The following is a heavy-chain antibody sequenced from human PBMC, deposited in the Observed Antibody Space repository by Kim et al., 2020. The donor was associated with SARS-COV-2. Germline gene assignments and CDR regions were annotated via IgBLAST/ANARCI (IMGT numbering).Heavy chain of an antibody. CDR3: AKTLGDHWALDL. V-gene: IGHV5-51*01. CDR1: GYSFTNYW. CDR2: VYPRDSDT. D-gene: IGHD2-21*02. Sequence: GESLKISCKASGYSFTNYWVAWVRQVPGKGLEWMGIVYPRDSDTRYSPSFRGQVTISADKSIDTAYVRWKNLKASDSAVYYCAKTLGDHWALDLWGQGTLVTVSS. J-gene: IGHJ5*02.